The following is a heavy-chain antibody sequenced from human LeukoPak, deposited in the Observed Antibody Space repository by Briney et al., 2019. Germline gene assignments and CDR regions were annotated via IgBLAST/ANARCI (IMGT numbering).Heavy chain of an antibody. CDR2: ISSSGRTI. Sequence: LSLTCAVYGGSFSGYYMTWIRQAPGKGLEWVSYISSSGRTIYYADSVQGRFTISRDNAKDSLYLQMNSLRAEDTAVYYCARDPIQLWSFDYWGQGTLVTVSS. CDR3: ARDPIQLWSFDY. D-gene: IGHD5-18*01. J-gene: IGHJ4*02. CDR1: GGSFSGYY. V-gene: IGHV3-11*01.